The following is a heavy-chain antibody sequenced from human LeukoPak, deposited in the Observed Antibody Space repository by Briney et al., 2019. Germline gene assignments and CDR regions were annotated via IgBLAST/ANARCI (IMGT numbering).Heavy chain of an antibody. CDR1: GFTFNDYY. CDR3: ATDGAGFDT. V-gene: IGHV3-11*01. Sequence: SGGSLRLSCAASGFTFNDYYMSWIRQAPGKGLDWLSYINIGGTNTHYADSVKGRFTISRDNAKKSLYLEMNNLRAEDTAVYYCATDGAGFDTWGQGVLVTVSS. J-gene: IGHJ5*02. CDR2: INIGGTNT.